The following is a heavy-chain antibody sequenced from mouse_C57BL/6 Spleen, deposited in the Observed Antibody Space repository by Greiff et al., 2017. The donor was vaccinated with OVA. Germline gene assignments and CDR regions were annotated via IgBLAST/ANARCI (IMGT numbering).Heavy chain of an antibody. CDR3: ARGALYEYDGGAWFAY. V-gene: IGHV2-6*03. CDR1: GFSLTSYG. D-gene: IGHD2-4*01. Sequence: VKLVESGPGLVAPSQSLSITCTVSGFSLTSYGVHWVRQPPGKGLEWLVVIWSDGSTTYNSALKSRLSISKDNSKSQVFLKMNSLQTDDTAMYYCARGALYEYDGGAWFAYWGQGTLVTVSA. J-gene: IGHJ3*01. CDR2: IWSDGST.